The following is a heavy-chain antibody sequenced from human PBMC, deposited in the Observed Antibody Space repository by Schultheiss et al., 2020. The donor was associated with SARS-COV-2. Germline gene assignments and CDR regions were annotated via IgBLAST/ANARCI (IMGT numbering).Heavy chain of an antibody. CDR3: ARGFAVGAFDY. D-gene: IGHD1-26*01. Sequence: GESLKISCAASGFTFSRYGIHWVRQAPGKGLEWVTVIWYDGSNKYYADSVKGRFTGDNSKSTLYLQMNSLRAEDTAVYYCARGFAVGAFDYWGQGTLVTVSS. J-gene: IGHJ4*02. CDR2: IWYDGSNK. V-gene: IGHV3-33*01. CDR1: GFTFSRYG.